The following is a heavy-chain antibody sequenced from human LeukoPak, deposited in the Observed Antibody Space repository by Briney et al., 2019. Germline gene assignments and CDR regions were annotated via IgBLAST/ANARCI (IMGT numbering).Heavy chain of an antibody. CDR3: AGDGDCRSTSCYGDYYYHGMDV. CDR2: ISAYNGNT. V-gene: IGHV1-18*01. Sequence: ASVKVSCKASGYTFTSYGISWVRQAPGQGLEWMGWISAYNGNTNYAQKLQGRVTMTADTSTSTAYMELRSLRSDDTAVYYCAGDGDCRSTSCYGDYYYHGMDVWGQGTTVTVSS. J-gene: IGHJ6*02. CDR1: GYTFTSYG. D-gene: IGHD2-2*01.